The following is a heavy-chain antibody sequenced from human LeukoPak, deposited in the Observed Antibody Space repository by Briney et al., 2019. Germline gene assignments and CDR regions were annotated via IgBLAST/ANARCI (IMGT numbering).Heavy chain of an antibody. CDR3: ARTTGRYCSGGSCYFDY. D-gene: IGHD2-15*01. CDR2: ISSSSSYI. Sequence: GGSLRLSCAASGFTFSSYSMNWVRQAPGKGLEWVSTISSSSSYIYYADSVKGRFTISRDNAKNSLYLQMNSLRAEDTAVYYCARTTGRYCSGGSCYFDYWGQGTLVTVSS. J-gene: IGHJ4*02. CDR1: GFTFSSYS. V-gene: IGHV3-21*01.